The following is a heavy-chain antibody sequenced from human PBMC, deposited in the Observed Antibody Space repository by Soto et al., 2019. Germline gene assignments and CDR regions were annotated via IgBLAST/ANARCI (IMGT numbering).Heavy chain of an antibody. CDR2: TYYGGST. V-gene: IGHV4-31*03. J-gene: IGHJ5*02. CDR1: GVSVSSGDYY. CDR3: AGGSGDDWFDP. Sequence: QVQLQESGPGLVKPSQTLSLTCTVSGVSVSSGDYYWTWIRQHSGRGLEWIGFTYYGGSTNYNPSLKSRVTIAVDTSKNQCSLKLSSVTAADTAVYYCAGGSGDDWFDPRGQGTLVTVSS. D-gene: IGHD4-17*01.